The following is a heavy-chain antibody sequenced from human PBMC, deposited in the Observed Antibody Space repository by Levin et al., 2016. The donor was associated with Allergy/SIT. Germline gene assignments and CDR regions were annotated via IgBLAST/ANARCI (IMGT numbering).Heavy chain of an antibody. CDR2: ISGSGDST. J-gene: IGHJ4*02. CDR3: AKVNIRQVTMVRGVMGYFDY. Sequence: GESLKISCAASGFTFSSYAMSWVRQAPGKGLEWVSVISGSGDSTYYADSVKGRFTISRDNSKNTLYLQMNSLRAEDTAVYYCAKVNIRQVTMVRGVMGYFDYWGQGTLVTVSS. V-gene: IGHV3-23*01. CDR1: GFTFSSYA. D-gene: IGHD3-10*01.